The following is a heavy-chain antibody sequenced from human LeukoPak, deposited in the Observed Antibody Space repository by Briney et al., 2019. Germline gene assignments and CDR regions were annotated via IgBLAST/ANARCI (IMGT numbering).Heavy chain of an antibody. CDR1: GGTFSNYA. CDR2: IIPVLDIS. V-gene: IGHV1-69*04. Sequence: GASVKVSCKASGGTFSNYAFSWVRQAPGQGLEWMGRIIPVLDISNYAQKFRGRVTITADKSTSTAYMELSSLRSEDTAVYYCARGSSSSGYYMDVWGKGTTVTVSS. CDR3: ARGSSSSGYYMDV. J-gene: IGHJ6*03. D-gene: IGHD3-22*01.